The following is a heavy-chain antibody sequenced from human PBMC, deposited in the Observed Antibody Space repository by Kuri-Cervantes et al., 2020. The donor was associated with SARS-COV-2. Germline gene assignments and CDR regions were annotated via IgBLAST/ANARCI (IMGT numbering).Heavy chain of an antibody. CDR1: GYTFTSYG. Sequence: ASVKVSCKASGYTFTSYGISWVRQAPGQGLEWMGGFDPEQREIIYAQKFQGRVSMTEDTSTGTVYMELSSLRSEDTAVYYCALGYWGSGYPRSYYYMDVWGKGTTVTVSS. J-gene: IGHJ6*03. D-gene: IGHD3-22*01. V-gene: IGHV1-24*01. CDR2: FDPEQREI. CDR3: ALGYWGSGYPRSYYYMDV.